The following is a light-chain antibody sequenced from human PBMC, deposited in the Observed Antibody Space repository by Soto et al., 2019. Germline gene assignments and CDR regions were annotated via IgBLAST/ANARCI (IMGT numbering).Light chain of an antibody. CDR3: QHYNDWPPWT. CDR2: AAS. CDR1: QSVSNN. Sequence: EIVMTQSPATLSVSPGERAALSCRASQSVSNNVAWYQQKPGQAPRVVIYAASMRATGIPARFSGRGSGTEFTLTISSLQSEDFAVYYCQHYNDWPPWTFGQGTKVEIK. J-gene: IGKJ1*01. V-gene: IGKV3-15*01.